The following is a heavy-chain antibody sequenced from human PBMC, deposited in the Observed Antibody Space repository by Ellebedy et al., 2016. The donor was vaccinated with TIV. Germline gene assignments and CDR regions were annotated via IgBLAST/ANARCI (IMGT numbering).Heavy chain of an antibody. Sequence: PGGSLRLSCAASGFTFSLNWMYWVRQAPGKGLEWVANIKEDGSEEYYVDYGKGRFTISRDNAKNSLYLQMNSLRAEDTAVYYCVRDLHWSYFDWGQGTLVTVSS. CDR3: VRDLHWSYFD. V-gene: IGHV3-7*03. D-gene: IGHD1-26*01. J-gene: IGHJ4*02. CDR2: IKEDGSEE. CDR1: GFTFSLNW.